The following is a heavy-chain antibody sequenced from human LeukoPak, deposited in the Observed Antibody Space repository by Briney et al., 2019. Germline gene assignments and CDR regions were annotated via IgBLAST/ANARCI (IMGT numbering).Heavy chain of an antibody. CDR2: ISYVGSNK. CDR3: ARDLDSSSWYILWFDP. D-gene: IGHD6-13*01. Sequence: PGRSLRLSCAASGFIFSNYAMHWVRQAPGKGLEWVAVISYVGSNKYYADSVKGRFTISRDNSKNTLFLQMNSLRAEDTAVYYCARDLDSSSWYILWFDPWGQGTLVTVSS. J-gene: IGHJ5*02. CDR1: GFIFSNYA. V-gene: IGHV3-30-3*01.